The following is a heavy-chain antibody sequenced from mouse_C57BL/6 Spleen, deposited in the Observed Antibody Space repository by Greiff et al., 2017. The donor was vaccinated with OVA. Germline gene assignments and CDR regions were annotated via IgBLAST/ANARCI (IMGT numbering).Heavy chain of an antibody. CDR3: ARKEPLDY. CDR1: GYTFTSYW. V-gene: IGHV1-50*01. J-gene: IGHJ2*01. Sequence: VQLQQPGAELVKPGASVKLSCKASGYTFTSYWMQWVKQRPGQGLEWIGEIDPSDSYPNYNQKFKGKATLTVDTASSTAYMQLSSLTSEDSAVYYCARKEPLDYWGQGTTLTVSS. CDR2: IDPSDSYP.